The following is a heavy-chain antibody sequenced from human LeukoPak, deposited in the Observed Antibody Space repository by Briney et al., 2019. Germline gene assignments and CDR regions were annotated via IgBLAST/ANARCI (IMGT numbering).Heavy chain of an antibody. Sequence: GGSLRLSCAASGFAFSTYAMTWVRQAPEKGLQWVSTISTSGRATYYADFVEGRFTISRDNSKNMLYLQMNSLRADDTAVYYCAKARGSSVYEQFDYWGQGTQVTVSP. CDR3: AKARGSSVYEQFDY. CDR2: ISTSGRAT. J-gene: IGHJ4*02. CDR1: GFAFSTYA. V-gene: IGHV3-23*01. D-gene: IGHD5/OR15-5a*01.